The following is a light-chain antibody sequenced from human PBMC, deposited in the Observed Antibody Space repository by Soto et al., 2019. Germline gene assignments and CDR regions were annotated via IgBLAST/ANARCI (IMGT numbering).Light chain of an antibody. CDR2: DAS. V-gene: IGKV3-11*01. CDR3: QQRSNWLT. Sequence: EIVLTQSPATLSLSPGERATLSCRASQGVSSYLAWYQQNPGQAPRLLIYDASNRATGIPARFSGSGSGTDFTLPISSLEPEDFAVYYCQQRSNWLTFGGGTKVEIK. CDR1: QGVSSY. J-gene: IGKJ4*01.